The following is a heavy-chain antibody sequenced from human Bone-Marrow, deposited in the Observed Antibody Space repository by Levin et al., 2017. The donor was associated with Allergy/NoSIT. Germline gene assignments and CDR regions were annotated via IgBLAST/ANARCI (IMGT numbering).Heavy chain of an antibody. V-gene: IGHV3-9*01. CDR1: GFTFEDYG. CDR2: ITAKSDNI. Sequence: QTGESLKISCEASGFTFEDYGMHWVRQVPGKGLQWVSGITAKSDNIGYADSVKGRFTVSRDNAKKSLFLQMNSLRPEDTALYYCAKVRAAASGTGYFDSWGQGAWVTVSS. J-gene: IGHJ4*02. CDR3: AKVRAAASGTGYFDS. D-gene: IGHD1-26*01.